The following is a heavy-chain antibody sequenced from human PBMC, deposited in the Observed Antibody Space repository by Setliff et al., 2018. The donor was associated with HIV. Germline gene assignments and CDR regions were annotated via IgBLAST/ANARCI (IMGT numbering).Heavy chain of an antibody. Sequence: SETLSLTCTVSGGSIRSHYWSWIRQPPGKGLEWIGSFYHTGSTHYNPSLKSRTTMSLDTSRNQVSLKLNSVTAADTAVYYCARSTPSIGYISEHWGQGALVTVSS. CDR3: ARSTPSIGYISEH. CDR1: GGSIRSHY. D-gene: IGHD5-12*01. CDR2: FYHTGST. J-gene: IGHJ1*01. V-gene: IGHV4-59*11.